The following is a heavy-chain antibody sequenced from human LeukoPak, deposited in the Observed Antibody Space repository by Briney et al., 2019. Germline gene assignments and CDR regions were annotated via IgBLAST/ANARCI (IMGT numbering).Heavy chain of an antibody. V-gene: IGHV4-34*01. CDR3: ARGSGSYSGAADY. Sequence: PSETLSLTCSVHGSSFTGYYWSWIRQPPGKELEWIGERNHRGSSYFNPSFESRVTISLDMSRKQFSLNLTSVTAADTAFYYCARGSGSYSGAADYWGQGTLVTVSS. J-gene: IGHJ4*02. CDR2: RNHRGSS. D-gene: IGHD6-19*01. CDR1: GSSFTGYY.